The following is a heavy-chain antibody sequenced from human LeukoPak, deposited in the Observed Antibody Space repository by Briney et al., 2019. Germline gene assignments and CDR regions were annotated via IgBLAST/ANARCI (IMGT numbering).Heavy chain of an antibody. CDR3: ARTLLGRLFDY. D-gene: IGHD2-8*02. J-gene: IGHJ4*02. V-gene: IGHV4-59*01. CDR2: SDYNGGT. Sequence: SETLSLTCTVSGGSISTYYWSWIRQPPGKGLEWIGYSDYNGGTHYNPSLKSRVTISVDTSKNQFSLKLRSVTAADTAVYYCARTLLGRLFDYWGQGALVTVSS. CDR1: GGSISTYY.